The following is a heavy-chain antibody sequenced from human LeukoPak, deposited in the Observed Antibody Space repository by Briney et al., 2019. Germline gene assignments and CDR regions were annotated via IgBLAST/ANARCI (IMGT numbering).Heavy chain of an antibody. Sequence: PGGSLRLSCAASGFNLRSFSMHWVRQAPGKGLEYVSAISYSGGTTYYADSVMGRFTISRDDSKNTLYLQMGSLRAEDMAVYYCTRVAGTGYFDYWGQGTLVTVSS. V-gene: IGHV3-64*02. CDR3: TRVAGTGYFDY. D-gene: IGHD6-19*01. J-gene: IGHJ4*02. CDR1: GFNLRSFS. CDR2: ISYSGGTT.